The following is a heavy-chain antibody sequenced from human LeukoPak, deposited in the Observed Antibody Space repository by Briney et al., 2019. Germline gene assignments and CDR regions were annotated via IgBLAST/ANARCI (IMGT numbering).Heavy chain of an antibody. CDR2: ISGSGKTI. CDR3: ARQDYGDFDY. Sequence: PGGSLRLSCAASGFSFSSYEMNWVRQAPGEGLEWVSYISGSGKTIYYADSVKGRFTVSRDNARNSLYLQMNSLRAEDTAVYYCARQDYGDFDYWGQGTLVTVSS. CDR1: GFSFSSYE. V-gene: IGHV3-48*03. J-gene: IGHJ4*02. D-gene: IGHD4-17*01.